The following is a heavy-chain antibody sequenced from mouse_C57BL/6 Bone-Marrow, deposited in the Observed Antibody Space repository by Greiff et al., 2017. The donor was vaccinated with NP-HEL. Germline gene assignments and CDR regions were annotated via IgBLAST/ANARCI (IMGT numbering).Heavy chain of an antibody. V-gene: IGHV1-54*01. J-gene: IGHJ3*01. Sequence: QVQLQQSGAELVRPGTSVKVSCKASGYAFTNYSIEWVKQRPGQGLEWIGVINPGSGGTNYNEKFKGKATLTADKSSSTAYMQLSSLTSEDSAVYFCARSPITTGAYWGQGTLVTVSA. CDR3: ARSPITTGAY. D-gene: IGHD1-1*01. CDR1: GYAFTNYS. CDR2: INPGSGGT.